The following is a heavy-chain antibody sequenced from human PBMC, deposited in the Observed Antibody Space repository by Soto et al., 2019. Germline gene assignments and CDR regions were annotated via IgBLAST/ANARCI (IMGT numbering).Heavy chain of an antibody. V-gene: IGHV3-7*01. Sequence: GGSLRLSCAGTGFNFSSYWMHWVRQAPGKGLEWVANTKRDASKTYYADSVKGRFTISRDNTKNSLYLQMNSLRVEDTAVYYCARPTVKGIDVWGRGTPVTVSS. D-gene: IGHD4-17*01. CDR2: TKRDASKT. CDR1: GFNFSSYW. J-gene: IGHJ6*02. CDR3: ARPTVKGIDV.